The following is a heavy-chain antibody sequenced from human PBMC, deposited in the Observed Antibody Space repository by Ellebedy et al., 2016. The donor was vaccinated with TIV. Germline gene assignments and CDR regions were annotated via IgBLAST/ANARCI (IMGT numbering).Heavy chain of an antibody. CDR1: GFTXXGFS. V-gene: IGHV3-7*01. CDR2: IMENGYER. Sequence: GESLKISCAASGFTXXGFSMTWVRLSPGKGLEWVAHIMENGYERYYVDSVKGRFTISRDNAKNSVYLQMNSLRADDTAVFYCVRFAFNYAYNSWGQGTLVTVSS. D-gene: IGHD1-1*01. J-gene: IGHJ4*02. CDR3: VRFAFNYAYNS.